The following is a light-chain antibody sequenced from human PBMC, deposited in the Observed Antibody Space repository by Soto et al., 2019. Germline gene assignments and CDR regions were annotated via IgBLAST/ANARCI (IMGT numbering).Light chain of an antibody. Sequence: NFMLTQPHSMSESPGKTVTISCTRSSGSIASNYVQWYQQRPGSVPTTVIYEDNQRPSGVPDRFAGSVDSSSNSASLTISGLETEEEADYYCQSYDNSSYVFGTGTKRTVL. CDR2: EDN. CDR1: SGSIASNY. V-gene: IGLV6-57*04. J-gene: IGLJ1*01. CDR3: QSYDNSSYV.